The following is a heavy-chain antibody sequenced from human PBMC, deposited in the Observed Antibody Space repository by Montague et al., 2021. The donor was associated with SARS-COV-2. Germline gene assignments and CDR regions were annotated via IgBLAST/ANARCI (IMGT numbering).Heavy chain of an antibody. D-gene: IGHD3-10*01. V-gene: IGHV4-61*02. Sequence: TLSLTCTVSGASVTTGHYYWSWLRQPAGKGLEWIGRVYPSGNTNYNPSLRSRVSISVEMSKNQISLKLSSVTAADTAVYYCARVRGAALYFGEVGYYGIVFWGQGTTVTVSS. CDR2: VYPSGNT. J-gene: IGHJ6*02. CDR3: ARVRGAALYFGEVGYYGIVF. CDR1: GASVTTGHYY.